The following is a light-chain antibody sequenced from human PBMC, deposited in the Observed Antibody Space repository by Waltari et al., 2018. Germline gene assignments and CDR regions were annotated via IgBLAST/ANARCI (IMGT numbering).Light chain of an antibody. CDR1: SSDIGGYNY. V-gene: IGLV2-14*03. CDR2: DVN. Sequence: QSALTQPASVSGSPGQSITISCTGPSSDIGGYNYVSWYQQHPGKGPKLMIYDVNNRPSGVSNRFSGSKSGNTASLTISGLQAEDEADYYCSSYTSTSTYVFGGGTKVTVL. CDR3: SSYTSTSTYV. J-gene: IGLJ1*01.